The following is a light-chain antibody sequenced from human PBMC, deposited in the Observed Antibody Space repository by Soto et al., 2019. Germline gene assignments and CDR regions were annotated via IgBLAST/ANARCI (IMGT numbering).Light chain of an antibody. V-gene: IGLV2-14*01. CDR3: SSYTTSTSFIL. CDR1: SSDIGNYDF. CDR2: EVS. Sequence: ALTQPASVSGSPGQSITISCTGTSSDIGNYDFVSWYQQVPGTAPKAMIYEVSSRPSGVSNRFSGSKSGNTASLTISGLQAEDEAYYYCSSYTTSTSFILFGGGTKVTVL. J-gene: IGLJ2*01.